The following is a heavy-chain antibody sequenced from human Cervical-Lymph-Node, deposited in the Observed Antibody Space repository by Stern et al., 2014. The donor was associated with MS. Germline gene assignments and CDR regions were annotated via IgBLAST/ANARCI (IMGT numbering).Heavy chain of an antibody. J-gene: IGHJ4*02. Sequence: VQLGQSGAEVKKPGESLEISCKGSGQSFANSWIAWVRQMPGKDLEWMGIIWPGDSDTRYSPSFQGQVTISADKSISTVYLRWSSLKASDTAMYYCAAYSGTYCDYWGQGTLVTVSS. CDR3: AAYSGTYCDY. CDR2: IWPGDSDT. CDR1: GQSFANSW. D-gene: IGHD1-26*01. V-gene: IGHV5-51*01.